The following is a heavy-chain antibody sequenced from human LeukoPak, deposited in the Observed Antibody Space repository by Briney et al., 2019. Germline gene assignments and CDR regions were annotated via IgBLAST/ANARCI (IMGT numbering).Heavy chain of an antibody. CDR1: GYTFTSYY. V-gene: IGHV1-8*02. CDR3: ARGPWGTMVRGVSLYYYMDV. D-gene: IGHD3-10*01. J-gene: IGHJ6*03. Sequence: AASVKVSCKASGYTFTSYYMHWVRQATGQGLEWMGWMNPNSGNTGYAQKFQGRVTMTRNTSISTAYMELSSLRSEDTAVYYCARGPWGTMVRGVSLYYYMDVWGKGTTVTVSS. CDR2: MNPNSGNT.